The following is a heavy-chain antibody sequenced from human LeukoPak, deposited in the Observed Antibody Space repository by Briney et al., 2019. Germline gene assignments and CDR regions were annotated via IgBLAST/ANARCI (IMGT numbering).Heavy chain of an antibody. V-gene: IGHV1-18*01. D-gene: IGHD3-22*01. CDR1: GYTFTSYG. Sequence: ASVKVSCKASGYTFTSYGISWVRQAPGQGLEWMGWISAYDGNTNYAQKLQGRVTMTTDTSTSTAYMELRSLRSDDTAVYYCARRQSSGYYRYYYMDVWGKGTTVTISS. CDR3: ARRQSSGYYRYYYMDV. J-gene: IGHJ6*03. CDR2: ISAYDGNT.